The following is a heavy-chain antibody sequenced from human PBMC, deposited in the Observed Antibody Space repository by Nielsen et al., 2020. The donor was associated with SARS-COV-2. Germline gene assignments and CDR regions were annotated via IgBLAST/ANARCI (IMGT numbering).Heavy chain of an antibody. CDR1: GFTFSDYY. CDR2: ITSSSTYT. V-gene: IGHV3-11*05. D-gene: IGHD5-24*01. CDR3: AREGRKLPLDY. Sequence: GESLKISCVGSGFTFSDYYMSWVRQAPGKGLEWVSYITSSSTYTNYADSVKGRFAISRDNAKNSLSLQMHSLIAEDTAVYYCAREGRKLPLDYWGQGTLVTVSS. J-gene: IGHJ4*02.